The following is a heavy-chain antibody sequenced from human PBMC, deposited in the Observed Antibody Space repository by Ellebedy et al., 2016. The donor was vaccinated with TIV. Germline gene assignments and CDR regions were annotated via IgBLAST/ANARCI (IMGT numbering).Heavy chain of an antibody. CDR3: AKGRGGGSDSSAPRYYFDY. CDR2: ISHTGTRT. V-gene: IGHV3-23*01. Sequence: PGGSLRLSCAASGFGFSSYSMSWVRPAPGKWLEWVSTISHTGTRTYYADSVEGRFTISRDTSKKTLYLQMNGLRAEDTAIYYCAKGRGGGSDSSAPRYYFDYWGLGTLVTVSS. CDR1: GFGFSSYS. J-gene: IGHJ4*02. D-gene: IGHD3-22*01.